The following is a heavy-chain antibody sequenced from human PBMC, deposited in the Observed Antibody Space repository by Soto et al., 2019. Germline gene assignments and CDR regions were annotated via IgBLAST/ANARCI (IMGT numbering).Heavy chain of an antibody. Sequence: QVQLVQSGAEVQKPGSSVKVSCKAAGGTFSRYTITWVRQAPGQGLEWMGGITPMFGTPNYAQKFQGRVTITADESTSTAYMELSSLRSEDTAMYYCARDGTLYDSSAYYYLYWGQGPLVTVSS. J-gene: IGHJ4*02. CDR1: GGTFSRYT. CDR2: ITPMFGTP. D-gene: IGHD3-22*01. V-gene: IGHV1-69*01. CDR3: ARDGTLYDSSAYYYLY.